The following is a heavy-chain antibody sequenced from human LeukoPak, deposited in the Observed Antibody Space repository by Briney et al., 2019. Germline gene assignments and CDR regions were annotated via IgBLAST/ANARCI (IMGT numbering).Heavy chain of an antibody. V-gene: IGHV1-18*01. J-gene: IGHJ3*02. D-gene: IGHD6-6*01. Sequence: ASVKVSCKASGYTFTRYGISWERQAPGQGLEWMGWISAYNGNTNYSQKLQGRVTMTTDTSTSTAYMELRSLRSDDTAVYYCARENSRIAAPSDAFDIWGQGTMVTVSS. CDR2: ISAYNGNT. CDR3: ARENSRIAAPSDAFDI. CDR1: GYTFTRYG.